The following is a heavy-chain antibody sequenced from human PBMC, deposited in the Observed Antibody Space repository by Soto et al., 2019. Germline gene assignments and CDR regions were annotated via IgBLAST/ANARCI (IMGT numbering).Heavy chain of an antibody. Sequence: SVKVSCKASEGTFNSYAISWVRQAPGQGLEWMGAIIPVLDIVRYAQRIQDRVTMTADKSTGTAFMELSSLRSEDTAVYYCSIRFVFVLVPAAMHSYYYGMDVWGQGTTVTVSS. CDR1: EGTFNSYA. CDR2: IIPVLDIV. V-gene: IGHV1-69*10. CDR3: SIRFVFVLVPAAMHSYYYGMDV. J-gene: IGHJ6*02. D-gene: IGHD2-2*01.